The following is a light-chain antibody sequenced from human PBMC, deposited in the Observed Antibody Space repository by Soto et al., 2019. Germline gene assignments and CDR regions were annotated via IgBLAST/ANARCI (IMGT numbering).Light chain of an antibody. V-gene: IGKV4-1*01. Sequence: DIVMTQSPDSLAVSLAERATINCKSSQSVLSSSNNKNYLAWYQQKPGQPPKLLIYWASTRESGVPDRFSGSGSGTDFTLTISSLQAEDVAVYYCQQYYKTPRTFGRGTKVEIK. J-gene: IGKJ1*01. CDR3: QQYYKTPRT. CDR2: WAS. CDR1: QSVLSSSNNKNY.